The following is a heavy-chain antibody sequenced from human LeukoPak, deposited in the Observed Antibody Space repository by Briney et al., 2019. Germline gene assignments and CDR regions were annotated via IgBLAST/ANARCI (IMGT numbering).Heavy chain of an antibody. J-gene: IGHJ4*02. CDR1: GFTFSSYA. V-gene: IGHV3-30-3*01. CDR3: ARSPRISSWYEGY. D-gene: IGHD6-13*01. Sequence: SGGSLRLSCAASGFTFSSYAMHWVRQAPGKGLEWVAVISYDGSNKYYADSVKGRFTISRDNSKSTLYLQMNSLRAEDTAVYYCARSPRISSWYEGYWGQGTLVTVSS. CDR2: ISYDGSNK.